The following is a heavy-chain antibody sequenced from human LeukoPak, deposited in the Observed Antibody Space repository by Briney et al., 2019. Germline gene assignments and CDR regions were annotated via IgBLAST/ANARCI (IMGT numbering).Heavy chain of an antibody. CDR2: IIPIFGTA. CDR1: GGTFSSYA. V-gene: IGHV1-69*05. D-gene: IGHD3-9*01. J-gene: IGHJ4*02. CDR3: ARVSYDILTGYQFDY. Sequence: SVKVSCKASGGTFSSYAISWMRQAPGQGLEWMGGIIPIFGTANYAQKFQGRVTITTDESTSTAYMELSSLRSEDTAVYYCARVSYDILTGYQFDYWGQGTLVTVSS.